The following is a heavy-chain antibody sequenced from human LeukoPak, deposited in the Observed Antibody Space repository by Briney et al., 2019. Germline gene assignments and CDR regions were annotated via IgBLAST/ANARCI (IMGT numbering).Heavy chain of an antibody. Sequence: SETLSLTCTVSGGSINNYYWSWIRQPPGKGLEWIGYIYYSGSTNYNPSLKSRVTISIDTSKNQFSLKLSSVTAADTAVYYCLTTVTTWSFDYWGQGTLVTVSS. CDR3: LTTVTTWSFDY. CDR2: IYYSGST. D-gene: IGHD4-17*01. V-gene: IGHV4-59*01. CDR1: GGSINNYY. J-gene: IGHJ4*02.